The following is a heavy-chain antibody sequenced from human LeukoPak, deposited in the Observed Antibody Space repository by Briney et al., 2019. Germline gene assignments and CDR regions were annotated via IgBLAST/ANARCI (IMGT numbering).Heavy chain of an antibody. V-gene: IGHV6-1*01. Sequence: SQTLSLTCAISGDSVSSNSAAWNWTRQSPSRGLEWLGRTYYKSKWYNNYVVSVKSRISINPDTSKNQFSLQLDSVTPEDTAVYFCARARDYGDISFDYWGQGTLVTVSS. CDR3: ARARDYGDISFDY. CDR1: GDSVSSNSAA. D-gene: IGHD4-17*01. J-gene: IGHJ4*02. CDR2: TYYKSKWYN.